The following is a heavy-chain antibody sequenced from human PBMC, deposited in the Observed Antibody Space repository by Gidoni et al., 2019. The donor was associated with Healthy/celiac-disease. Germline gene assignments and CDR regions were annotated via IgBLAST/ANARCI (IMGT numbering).Heavy chain of an antibody. CDR2: IDPSDSYT. Sequence: EVQLVQSGAEVKKPGESLRISCTGSGYSFTSYWISWVRQMPGKGLEWMGRIDPSDSYTNYSPSFQGHVTISADKSISTAYLQWSSLKASDTAMYYCARLAMRKRLWYSSSWYVDYWGQGTLVTVSS. CDR3: ARLAMRKRLWYSSSWYVDY. J-gene: IGHJ4*02. CDR1: GYSFTSYW. D-gene: IGHD6-13*01. V-gene: IGHV5-10-1*03.